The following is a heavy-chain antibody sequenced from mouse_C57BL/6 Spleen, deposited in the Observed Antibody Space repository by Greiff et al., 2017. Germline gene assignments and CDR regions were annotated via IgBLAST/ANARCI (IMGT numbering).Heavy chain of an antibody. CDR3: ARRGAVVATRYFDV. Sequence: QVQLKQPGAELVKPGASVKLSCKASGYTFTSYWMHWVKQRPGRGLEWIGRIDPNSGGTKYNEKFKSKATLTVDKPSSTAYMQLSSLTSEDSAVYYCARRGAVVATRYFDVWGTGTTVTVSS. V-gene: IGHV1-72*01. CDR2: IDPNSGGT. D-gene: IGHD1-1*01. J-gene: IGHJ1*03. CDR1: GYTFTSYW.